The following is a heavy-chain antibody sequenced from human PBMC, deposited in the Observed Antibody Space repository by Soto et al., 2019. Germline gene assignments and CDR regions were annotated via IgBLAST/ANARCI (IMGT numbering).Heavy chain of an antibody. D-gene: IGHD1-7*01. V-gene: IGHV3-23*01. CDR3: AKVGKGIYGTGTPPR. J-gene: IGHJ4*02. CDR1: GFTLTSYA. Sequence: GGSLRLSCAVSGFTLTSYAMTWVRQAPGKWLEWVSTISASGGSTYYVDSVKGRFTISRDNSKNTLYLQMNSLRVEDTAVYYCAKVGKGIYGTGTPPRWGQGTLVTVS. CDR2: ISASGGST.